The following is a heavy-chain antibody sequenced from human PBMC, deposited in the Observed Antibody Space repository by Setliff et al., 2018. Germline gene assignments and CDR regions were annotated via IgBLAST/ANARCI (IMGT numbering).Heavy chain of an antibody. V-gene: IGHV4-39*07. Sequence: SETLSLTCTVSGGSISSSSYYWGWIRQPPGKGLEWIGSICYSGSTYYNPSLKSRVTISVDTSKNQFSLKLSSVTAADTAVYYCARIHLLLWFGELLSGWFDPWGQGTLVTVS. J-gene: IGHJ5*02. D-gene: IGHD3-10*01. CDR2: ICYSGST. CDR3: ARIHLLLWFGELLSGWFDP. CDR1: GGSISSSSYY.